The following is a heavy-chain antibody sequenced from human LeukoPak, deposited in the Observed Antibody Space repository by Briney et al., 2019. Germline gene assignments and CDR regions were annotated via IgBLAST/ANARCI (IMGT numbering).Heavy chain of an antibody. J-gene: IGHJ6*02. CDR2: ISYDGSNK. D-gene: IGHD2-2*01. CDR1: GFTFSSYA. CDR3: ARVLDPQKGYCSSTSCPSGGGYYGMDV. V-gene: IGHV3-30*04. Sequence: GGSLRLSCAASGFTFSSYAMHWVRQAPGKGLEWVAVISYDGSNKYYADSVKGRFTISRDNSKNTLYLQMNSLRAEDTAVYYCARVLDPQKGYCSSTSCPSGGGYYGMDVWGQGTTVTVSS.